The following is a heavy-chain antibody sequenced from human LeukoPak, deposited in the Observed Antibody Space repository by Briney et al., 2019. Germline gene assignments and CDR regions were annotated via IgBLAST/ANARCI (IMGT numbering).Heavy chain of an antibody. Sequence: PGGSLRLSCAASGFTFSGSAMHWVRQASGKGLEWVGRIRSKANSYATAYAASVKCRFTISRDESNNTGYLQMNSLKTEDTAVYYCTMPISIVLWVIILDYYYYCMDVWGKGTTVTVSS. V-gene: IGHV3-73*01. CDR3: TMPISIVLWVIILDYYYYCMDV. CDR2: IRSKANSYAT. CDR1: GFTFSGSA. D-gene: IGHD3-10*01. J-gene: IGHJ6*03.